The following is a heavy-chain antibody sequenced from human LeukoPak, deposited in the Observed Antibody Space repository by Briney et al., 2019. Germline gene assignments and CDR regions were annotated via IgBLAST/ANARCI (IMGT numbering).Heavy chain of an antibody. D-gene: IGHD1-26*01. CDR1: GFTFSSYA. CDR2: IRDSEGST. J-gene: IGHJ4*02. Sequence: GGSLRLSCAASGFTFSSYAMSWVRQAPGKGREWVSSIRDSEGSTYYADSVTGRCTISRDNSKNTLYLQMNSLRAEDTAVYYCAKVHLDEWELPTTYYFDYWGQGTLVCGS. CDR3: AKVHLDEWELPTTYYFDY. V-gene: IGHV3-23*01.